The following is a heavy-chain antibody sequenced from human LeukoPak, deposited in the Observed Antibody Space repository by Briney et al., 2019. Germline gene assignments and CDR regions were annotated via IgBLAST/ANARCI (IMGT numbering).Heavy chain of an antibody. Sequence: GGSLRLSCAASGFTFDDYAMHWVRQAPGKGLEWVSGISWNSGSIGYADSVKGRFTISRDNAKNSLYLQMNSLRAEDTALYYCARAGSSGYFRWRPNWSDPWGQGTLVTVSS. V-gene: IGHV3-9*01. J-gene: IGHJ5*02. D-gene: IGHD3-22*01. CDR2: ISWNSGSI. CDR1: GFTFDDYA. CDR3: ARAGSSGYFRWRPNWSDP.